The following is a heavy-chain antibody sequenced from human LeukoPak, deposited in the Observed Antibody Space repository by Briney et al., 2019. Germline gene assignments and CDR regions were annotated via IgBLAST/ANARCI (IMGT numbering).Heavy chain of an antibody. CDR1: GGSFSGHY. CDR2: INHSGST. D-gene: IGHD2/OR15-2a*01. V-gene: IGHV4-34*01. CDR3: ARRVLPSYYYYMDV. Sequence: SETLSLTCAVYGGSFSGHYWSWIRQPPGKGLEWIGEINHSGSTNYNPSLKSRVTISVDTSKNQFSLKLSSVTAADTAVYYCARRVLPSYYYYMDVWGKGTTVTVSS. J-gene: IGHJ6*03.